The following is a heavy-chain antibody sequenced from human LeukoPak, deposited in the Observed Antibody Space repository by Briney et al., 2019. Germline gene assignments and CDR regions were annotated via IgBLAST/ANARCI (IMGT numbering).Heavy chain of an antibody. J-gene: IGHJ4*02. CDR1: GGTFSSYA. V-gene: IGHV1-69*04. CDR3: ARSGNSAFQVDY. Sequence: ASVKVSCKASGGTFSSYAISWVRQAPGQGLEWMGRIIPILGIANYAQKFQGRVTITADKSTSTAYMELSSLRSEDTAVYYCARSGNSAFQVDYWGQGTLVTVSS. CDR2: IIPILGIA. D-gene: IGHD1-14*01.